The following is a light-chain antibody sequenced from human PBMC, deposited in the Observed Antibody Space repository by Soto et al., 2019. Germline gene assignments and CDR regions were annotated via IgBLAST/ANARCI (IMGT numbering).Light chain of an antibody. CDR1: TGAVTNGHY. J-gene: IGLJ1*01. CDR3: LLSYNGPYV. Sequence: QAVVTPEPSLTVSPGGTVTLTCGSSTGAVTNGHYPYWFQQKPGQAPRTLIYDTTNRHSWTPAQFSGSLLGGKAALTLSGAQPEDEAEYYCLLSYNGPYVFGTGTKATVL. V-gene: IGLV7-46*01. CDR2: DTT.